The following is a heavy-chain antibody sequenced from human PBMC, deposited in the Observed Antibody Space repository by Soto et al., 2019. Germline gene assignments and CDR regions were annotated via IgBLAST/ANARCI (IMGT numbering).Heavy chain of an antibody. CDR1: GFAFSNYA. V-gene: IGHV3-23*01. D-gene: IGHD3-22*01. CDR3: AKESIGYYDHGAFDI. CDR2: ISGSGGST. J-gene: IGHJ3*02. Sequence: GGSLRLSCAASGFAFSNYAMHWVRQAPGKGLEWVAVISGSGGSTYYADSVKGRFTISRDNSKNTLYLQMNSLRAEDAAVYYCAKESIGYYDHGAFDIWGQGTMVTVSS.